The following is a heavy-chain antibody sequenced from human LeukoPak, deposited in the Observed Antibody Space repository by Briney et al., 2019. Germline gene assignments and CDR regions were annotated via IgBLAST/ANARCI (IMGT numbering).Heavy chain of an antibody. CDR3: ARGVPGTGKLTHDY. Sequence: ASVKASCKASGYTFTGYYMHWVRQAPGQGLEWMGWINPNSGGTNYAQKFQGRVTMTRDTSISTAYMELSRLRSDDTAVYYCARGVPGTGKLTHDYWGQGTLVTVSS. CDR1: GYTFTGYY. V-gene: IGHV1-2*02. D-gene: IGHD2-8*02. J-gene: IGHJ4*02. CDR2: INPNSGGT.